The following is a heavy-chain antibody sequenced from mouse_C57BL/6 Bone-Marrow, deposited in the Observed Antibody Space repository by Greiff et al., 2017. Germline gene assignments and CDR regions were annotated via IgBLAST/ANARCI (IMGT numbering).Heavy chain of an antibody. CDR2: INPGSGGT. J-gene: IGHJ2*01. CDR3: ARHYDYDVDYFDY. V-gene: IGHV1-54*01. D-gene: IGHD2-4*01. Sequence: QVQLQQSGAELVRPGTSVKVSCKASGYAFTNYLIEWVKQRPGQGLEWIGVINPGSGGTKYNEKFKGKATLTADKSSSTAYMQLSSLTSEDSAVYFCARHYDYDVDYFDYWGQGTTLTVSS. CDR1: GYAFTNYL.